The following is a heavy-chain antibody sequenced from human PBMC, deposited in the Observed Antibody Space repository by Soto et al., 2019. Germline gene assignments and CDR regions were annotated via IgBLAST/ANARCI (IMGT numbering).Heavy chain of an antibody. J-gene: IGHJ4*02. V-gene: IGHV3-20*03. D-gene: IGHD4-17*01. CDR3: ARDHRWCCEYGDYGNS. CDR2: T. Sequence: TGYADSVKGRFTISRDNAKNSLYLEMNGLRAEDTAFYYCARDHRWCCEYGDYGNSWGQGTLVTVSS.